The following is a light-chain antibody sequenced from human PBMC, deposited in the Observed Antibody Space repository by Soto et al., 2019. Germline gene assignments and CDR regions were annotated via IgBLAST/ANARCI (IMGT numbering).Light chain of an antibody. J-gene: IGKJ5*01. CDR3: QERSNWPIT. Sequence: EIVFTQSPATLSLSAGERATLSCIASQSVSTYLASYQQKPGQAPRLLIYDTSVRDPRIPARFSGSRSGPDFTLPIRSLEPEDFAVYYCQERSNWPITFGQGTRLEIK. CDR1: QSVSTY. V-gene: IGKV3-11*01. CDR2: DTS.